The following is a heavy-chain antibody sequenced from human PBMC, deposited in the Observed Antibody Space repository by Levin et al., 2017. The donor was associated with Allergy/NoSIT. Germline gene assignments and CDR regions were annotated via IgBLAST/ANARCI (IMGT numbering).Heavy chain of an antibody. V-gene: IGHV4-61*01. CDR2: IYYSGST. CDR3: ARGLIADAGSGRAVQYYYGMDV. CDR1: GGSVSSGSYY. J-gene: IGHJ6*02. Sequence: SETLSLTCTVSGGSVSSGSYYWSWIRQPPGKGLEWIGYIYYSGSTNYNPSLKSRVTISVDTSKNQFSLKLSSVTAADTAVYYCARGLIADAGSGRAVQYYYGMDVWGQGTTVTVSS. D-gene: IGHD6-25*01.